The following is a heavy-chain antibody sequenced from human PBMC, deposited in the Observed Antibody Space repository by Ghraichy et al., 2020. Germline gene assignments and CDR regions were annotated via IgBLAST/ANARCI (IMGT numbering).Heavy chain of an antibody. CDR2: ISGSGGST. D-gene: IGHD2-2*01. CDR1: GFTFSSYA. J-gene: IGHJ4*02. CDR3: AKDPETYQLLFSGGENFDY. V-gene: IGHV3-23*01. Sequence: GESLNISCAASGFTFSSYAMSWVRQAPGKGLEWVSAISGSGGSTYYADSVKGRFTISRDNSKNTLYLQMNSLRAEDTAVYYCAKDPETYQLLFSGGENFDYWGQGTLVTVSS.